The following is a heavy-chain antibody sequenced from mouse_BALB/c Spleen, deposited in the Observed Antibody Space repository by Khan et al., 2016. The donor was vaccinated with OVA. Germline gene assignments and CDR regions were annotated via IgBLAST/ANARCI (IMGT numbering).Heavy chain of an antibody. J-gene: IGHJ3*01. CDR2: IFPGSVST. CDR1: GYTFSSYW. Sequence: VQLQESGGDLMKPGASVKISCKATGYTFSSYWIEWVKQRPGHGLEWIGQIFPGSVSTTYNEKFKGKATFTADTSSNTAYMQRSSLTSEASAVYYWARGGYGGFADWGQGTLVTGSA. CDR3: ARGGYGGFAD. D-gene: IGHD2-2*01. V-gene: IGHV1-9*01.